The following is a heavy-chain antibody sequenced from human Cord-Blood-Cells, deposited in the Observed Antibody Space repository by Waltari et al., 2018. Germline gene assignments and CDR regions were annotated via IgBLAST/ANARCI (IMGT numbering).Heavy chain of an antibody. D-gene: IGHD4-17*01. Sequence: QLQLQESGPGLVKPSETRSLTCTVSGGSISSSSYYWGWIRQPPGKGLEWIGSIYYSGSTYYNPSLKSRVTISVDTSKNHFSLKLSSVTAADTAVYYWARAYGDYYYYYYYGMDVWGQGTTVTVSS. CDR1: GGSISSSSYY. CDR3: ARAYGDYYYYYYYGMDV. CDR2: IYYSGST. J-gene: IGHJ6*02. V-gene: IGHV4-39*01.